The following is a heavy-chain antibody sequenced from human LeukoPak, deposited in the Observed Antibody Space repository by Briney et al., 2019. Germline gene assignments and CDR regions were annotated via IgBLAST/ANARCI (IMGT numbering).Heavy chain of an antibody. J-gene: IGHJ4*02. D-gene: IGHD6-19*01. CDR1: GFTFTKCA. Sequence: GGSLRLSCVASGFTFTKCAMSWIRQAPGKGLEWVAIITATGDAAYYADSVKGRFTISRDNSRNTVYMQMDSLRAEDTAIYYCAGDRNSDWYSPLDYWGQGSQVTVSP. CDR2: ITATGDAA. CDR3: AGDRNSDWYSPLDY. V-gene: IGHV3-23*01.